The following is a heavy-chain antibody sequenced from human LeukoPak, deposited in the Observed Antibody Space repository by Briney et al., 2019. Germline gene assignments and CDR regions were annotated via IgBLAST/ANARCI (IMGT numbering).Heavy chain of an antibody. J-gene: IGHJ5*02. Sequence: SSETLSLTCAVYGGSFSGYYWSWIRQPPGKGLEWIGEINHSGSTNYNPSLKSRVTISVDTSKNQFSLKLSSVTAADTAVYYCARDLGYCKFGTIAFCYRNWFDPWGPGTPVTVSS. CDR2: INHSGST. D-gene: IGHD2-2*03. V-gene: IGHV4-34*01. CDR3: ARDLGYCKFGTIAFCYRNWFDP. CDR1: GGSFSGYY.